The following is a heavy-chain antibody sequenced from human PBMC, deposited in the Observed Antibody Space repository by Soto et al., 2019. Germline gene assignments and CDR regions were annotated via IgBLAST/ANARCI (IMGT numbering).Heavy chain of an antibody. Sequence: QVQLVQSGAEVKKPGASMKVSCKASGFTFTSYGISWVRQAPGQGLEWMGWVSAYNGNTHYAQKLQGRGTMTTDTSTTTAYMELRSLRSDDTAVYYGSRGGSSWQPHEGYWGQGTLVTVSS. CDR2: VSAYNGNT. J-gene: IGHJ4*02. CDR3: SRGGSSWQPHEGY. CDR1: GFTFTSYG. V-gene: IGHV1-18*01. D-gene: IGHD6-13*01.